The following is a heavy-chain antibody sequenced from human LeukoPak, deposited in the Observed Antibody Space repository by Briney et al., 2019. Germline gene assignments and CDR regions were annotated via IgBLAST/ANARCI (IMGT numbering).Heavy chain of an antibody. CDR2: IGGSGGST. D-gene: IGHD6-13*01. Sequence: GGSLRLSCAASGFPFSCYAMSWVRQAPGKGLEWVSSIGGSGGSTEYADSVKGQFTIYRDNSKNTLYLQMNSLRAEDTAVYYCAKVETAAAATLRGFDYWGQGTLVTISS. CDR3: AKVETAAAATLRGFDY. CDR1: GFPFSCYA. V-gene: IGHV3-23*01. J-gene: IGHJ4*02.